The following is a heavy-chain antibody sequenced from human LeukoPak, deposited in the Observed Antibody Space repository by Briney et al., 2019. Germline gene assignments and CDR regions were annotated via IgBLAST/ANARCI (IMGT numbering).Heavy chain of an antibody. CDR1: GGSISSSSYY. CDR2: IYYSGST. D-gene: IGHD3-3*01. CDR3: ARRGRHYDSWSGYYKRKGYFDY. V-gene: IGHV4-39*01. Sequence: PSETLSLTCTVSGGSISSSSYYWGWVRQPPGTGLEWIGSIYYSGSTYYNPSLKSRVTISVDTSKNQFSLKLSSVTAADTAVYYCARRGRHYDSWSGYYKRKGYFDYWGQGTLVTVSS. J-gene: IGHJ4*02.